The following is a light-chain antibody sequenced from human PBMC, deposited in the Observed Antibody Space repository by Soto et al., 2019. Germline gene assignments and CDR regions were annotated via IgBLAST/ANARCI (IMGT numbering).Light chain of an antibody. V-gene: IGLV1-40*01. CDR2: DSN. Sequence: QSVLTQPPSVSGAPGQRVIISCTGSSSNIGAGTDVHWYRQFPGEAPKFLISDSNHRPSGVPDRFSVSKSGASASLAITGLRPEDEGDYFCQSYGTSLSGLYVFGTGTKLTVL. CDR3: QSYGTSLSGLYV. J-gene: IGLJ1*01. CDR1: SSNIGAGTD.